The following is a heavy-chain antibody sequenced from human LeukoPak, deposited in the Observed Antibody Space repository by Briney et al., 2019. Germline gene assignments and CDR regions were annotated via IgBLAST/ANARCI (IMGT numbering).Heavy chain of an antibody. J-gene: IGHJ6*02. CDR2: ISPGDSDP. CDR1: GYSSATYW. Sequence: GESLKISCKGSGYSSATYWIGWVRQMPGKGLEWMGIISPGDSDPRYSPSFQGRVTISVDKSINTAYLQWSSLKASDTAMYYCARSRYYYYGMDVWGQGTTVTVSS. V-gene: IGHV5-51*01. CDR3: ARSRYYYYGMDV.